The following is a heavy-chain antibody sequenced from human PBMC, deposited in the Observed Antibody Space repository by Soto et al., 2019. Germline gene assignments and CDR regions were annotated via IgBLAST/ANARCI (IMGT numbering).Heavy chain of an antibody. J-gene: IGHJ4*02. CDR2: IYHSGTT. V-gene: IGHV4-30-2*01. CDR1: GSSQITGGYS. Sequence: GSSQITGGYSWNWIRQPPGKGLEWIGYIYHSGTTNYNPSLKSRVTISEDRSKNQFSLNLRSVTAADTAMYYCARGHDYGFDFWGQGTLVTVSS. CDR3: ARGHDYGFDF. D-gene: IGHD3-10*01.